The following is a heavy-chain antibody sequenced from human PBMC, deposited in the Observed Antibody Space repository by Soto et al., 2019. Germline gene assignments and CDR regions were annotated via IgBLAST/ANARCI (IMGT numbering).Heavy chain of an antibody. D-gene: IGHD6-19*01. CDR2: ISDNGGTT. CDR3: AKEPLAQGSGWHADC. J-gene: IGHJ4*02. Sequence: EVQVLESGGGLVQPGGSLRLSCAASGFTFSTYAMSWVRQALGKGLEWVSAISDNGGTTYYANSVMGRFTISRDNSKNTLFLQMRSLRAEETAVYYCAKEPLAQGSGWHADCWGQGTLVTVSS. V-gene: IGHV3-23*01. CDR1: GFTFSTYA.